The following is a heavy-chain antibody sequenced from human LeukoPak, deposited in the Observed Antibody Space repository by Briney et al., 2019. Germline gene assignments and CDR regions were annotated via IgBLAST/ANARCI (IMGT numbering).Heavy chain of an antibody. D-gene: IGHD5-12*01. J-gene: IGHJ4*02. CDR3: ARGRGSYFDY. V-gene: IGHV4-34*01. Sequence: SETLSLTCAVYGGSFSGYYWSWIRQPPGKGLEWIGEINHSGSTNYNPSLKSRVTISVDTSKNQFSLKLSSVTAAGTAVYYCARGRGSYFDYWGQGTLVTVSS. CDR2: INHSGST. CDR1: GGSFSGYY.